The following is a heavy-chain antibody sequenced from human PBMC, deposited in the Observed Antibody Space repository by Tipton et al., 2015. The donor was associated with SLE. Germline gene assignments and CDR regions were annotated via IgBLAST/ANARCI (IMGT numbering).Heavy chain of an antibody. Sequence: TLSLTCTVSGGSISSSSFYWGWIRQPPGKGLEWIGSLHFTGISYYNPSLKSRVTISVDTSRNQFSLNLSSVTTADTAVYYCARRQWGSGYDYFDYWGQGTLVTVSS. CDR1: GGSISSSSFY. CDR2: LHFTGIS. J-gene: IGHJ4*02. D-gene: IGHD5-12*01. V-gene: IGHV4-39*07. CDR3: ARRQWGSGYDYFDY.